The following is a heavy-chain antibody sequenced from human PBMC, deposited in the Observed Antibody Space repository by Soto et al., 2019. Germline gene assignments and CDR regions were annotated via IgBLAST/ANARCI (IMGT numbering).Heavy chain of an antibody. D-gene: IGHD3-16*01. CDR2: ITWNSGNI. CDR1: GFTFDDYG. J-gene: IGHJ3*02. Sequence: EVQLVESGGGLVQPGRSLRLSCAASGFTFDDYGMHWVRQAPGKGLEWVSGITWNSGNIGYADSVKGRFTISRDNAKNSLYLQMNSLRPEDTALYYCAQRGNTMAFDIWGQGTMVIVSS. V-gene: IGHV3-9*01. CDR3: AQRGNTMAFDI.